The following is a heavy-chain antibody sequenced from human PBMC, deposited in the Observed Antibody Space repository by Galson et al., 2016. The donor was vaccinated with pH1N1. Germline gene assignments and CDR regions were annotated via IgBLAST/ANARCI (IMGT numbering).Heavy chain of an antibody. CDR2: ISPIFGSI. CDR3: ATAGPLVREILYYSYAMDV. V-gene: IGHV1-69*06. Sequence: SVKVSCKASGGTFSNSAISWVRQAPGQGLEWMGGISPIFGSINYAPRFQGRVTVSADIFTKTAYMELSSLTYEDTAIYYCATAGPLVREILYYSYAMDVWGQGTTVTVSS. J-gene: IGHJ6*02. CDR1: GGTFSNSA. D-gene: IGHD3-10*01.